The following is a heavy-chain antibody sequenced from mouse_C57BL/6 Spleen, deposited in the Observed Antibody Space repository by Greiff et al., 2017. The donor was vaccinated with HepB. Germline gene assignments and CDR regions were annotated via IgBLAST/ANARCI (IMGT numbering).Heavy chain of an antibody. J-gene: IGHJ4*01. CDR3: ARGNYGSSPYAMDY. Sequence: LKHSGAELVRPGSSVKLSCKDSSFAFMASAMHWVKQRPGHGLEWIGSFTMYSDATEYSENFKGKATLTANTSSSTAYMELSSLTSEDSAVYYCARGNYGSSPYAMDYWGQGPSVTVSS. CDR2: FTMYSDAT. CDR1: SFAFMASA. D-gene: IGHD1-1*01. V-gene: IGHV1-49*01.